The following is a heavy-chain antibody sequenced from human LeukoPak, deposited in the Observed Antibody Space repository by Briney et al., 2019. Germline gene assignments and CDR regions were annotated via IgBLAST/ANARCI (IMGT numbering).Heavy chain of an antibody. CDR3: ARDRRMEQPTWGLDY. J-gene: IGHJ4*02. CDR1: GFTFSSYW. Sequence: GGSLRLSCAASGFTFSSYWMSWVRQAPGKGLEWVANIKQDGSEKYYVDSVKGRFTISRDNAKNSLYLQMNSLRAEDTAVYYCARDRRMEQPTWGLDYWGQGTLVTVSS. V-gene: IGHV3-7*03. D-gene: IGHD6-13*01. CDR2: IKQDGSEK.